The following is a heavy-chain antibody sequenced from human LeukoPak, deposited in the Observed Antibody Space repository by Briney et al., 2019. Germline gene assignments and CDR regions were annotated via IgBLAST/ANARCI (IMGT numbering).Heavy chain of an antibody. Sequence: ASLKVSCKASGYTFTGYYINWVRQAPGKGLEWMGCINPNSGSTDYAQKFQGRVSMTRDTSISTAYMELSRLRSDDTAVYYCARDQGGLIMDSSLDSWGQGSLVTVSS. CDR3: ARDQGGLIMDSSLDS. V-gene: IGHV1-2*02. D-gene: IGHD3-22*01. CDR1: GYTFTGYY. CDR2: INPNSGST. J-gene: IGHJ4*02.